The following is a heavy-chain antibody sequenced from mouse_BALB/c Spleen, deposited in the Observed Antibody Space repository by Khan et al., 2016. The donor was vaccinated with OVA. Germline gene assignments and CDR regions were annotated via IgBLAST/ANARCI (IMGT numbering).Heavy chain of an antibody. V-gene: IGHV2-2*01. D-gene: IGHD2-14*01. CDR3: ARNSYMYDFTY. CDR2: IRSGGTT. J-gene: IGHJ3*01. CDR1: GFSLNTYG. Sequence: QVQLKESGPGLVQPSQSLSITCTVSGFSLNTYGIHWIRQSQGKGLEWQGVIRSGGTTDYNGAFISRLNITKDNSKSQVFFKMNSLQADDTAIYYCARNSYMYDFTYWGQGTLVTVSA.